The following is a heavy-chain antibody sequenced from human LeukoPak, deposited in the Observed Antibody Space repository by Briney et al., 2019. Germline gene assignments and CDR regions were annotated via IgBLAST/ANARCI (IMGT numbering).Heavy chain of an antibody. CDR3: ARDGYVVRGAYYYYGMDV. CDR1: GGSFSGYY. CDR2: VNHSGST. Sequence: SETLSLTCAVYGGSFSGYYWSWIRQPPGKGLEWIGEVNHSGSTNYNPSLKSRVTISVDTSKNQFSLKLSSVTAADTAVYYCARDGYVVRGAYYYYGMDVWGQGTTVTVSS. V-gene: IGHV4-34*01. J-gene: IGHJ6*02. D-gene: IGHD3-10*01.